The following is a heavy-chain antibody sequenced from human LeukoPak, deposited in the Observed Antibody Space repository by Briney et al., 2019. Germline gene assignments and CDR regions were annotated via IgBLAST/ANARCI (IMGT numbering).Heavy chain of an antibody. J-gene: IGHJ4*02. CDR3: ARHYYGSGSYYHKRGVFDY. CDR2: IQNDGSNK. CDR1: GFIFSNYG. Sequence: GGSLRLSCAASGFIFSNYGMHWVRQAPGKGLEWVAYIQNDGSNKYYGDSVKGRFSISRDNSKNTLFLQVNSLRSEDTAVYYCARHYYGSGSYYHKRGVFDYWGQGTLVTVSS. V-gene: IGHV3-30*02. D-gene: IGHD3-10*01.